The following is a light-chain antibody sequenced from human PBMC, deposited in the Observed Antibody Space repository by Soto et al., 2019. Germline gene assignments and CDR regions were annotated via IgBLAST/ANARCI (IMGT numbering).Light chain of an antibody. J-gene: IGLJ2*01. CDR1: KLGDKY. CDR3: QAWDNSLV. Sequence: SYELTQPPSVSVSPGQTASITCSGDKLGDKYACWYQQKPGQSPVLVIYQDSKRPSGIPERFSGSNSGNTATLTISGTQAMDEADYYCQAWDNSLVFGGGTMLTVL. V-gene: IGLV3-1*01. CDR2: QDS.